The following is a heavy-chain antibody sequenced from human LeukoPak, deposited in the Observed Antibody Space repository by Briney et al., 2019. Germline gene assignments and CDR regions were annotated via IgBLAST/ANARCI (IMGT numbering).Heavy chain of an antibody. D-gene: IGHD2-2*01. CDR1: GFTFDGYA. Sequence: GGSLRLSCAASGFTFDGYAMHWVRQAPGKGLEWVSGISWNSGSIGYADSVKGRFTISRDNAKNSLYLQMNSLRAEDTALYYCAKVVGPAAMSTYFDYWGQGTLVTVSS. V-gene: IGHV3-9*01. CDR3: AKVVGPAAMSTYFDY. CDR2: ISWNSGSI. J-gene: IGHJ4*02.